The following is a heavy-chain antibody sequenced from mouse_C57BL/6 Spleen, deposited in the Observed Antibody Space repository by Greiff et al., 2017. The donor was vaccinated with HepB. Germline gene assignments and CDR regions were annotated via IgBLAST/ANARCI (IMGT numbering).Heavy chain of an antibody. J-gene: IGHJ4*01. CDR1: GYSITSGYY. V-gene: IGHV3-6*01. CDR2: ISYDGSN. Sequence: EVKLQESGPGLVKPSQSLSLTCSVTGYSITSGYYWNWIRQSPGNKLEWMGYISYDGSNNYNPSLKNRISITRDTSKNQFFLKLNSVTTEDTATYYCARYSNWNYYAMDYWGQGTSVTVSS. D-gene: IGHD2-5*01. CDR3: ARYSNWNYYAMDY.